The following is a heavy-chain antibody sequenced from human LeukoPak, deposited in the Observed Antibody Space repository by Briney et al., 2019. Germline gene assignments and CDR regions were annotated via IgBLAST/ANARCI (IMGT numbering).Heavy chain of an antibody. V-gene: IGHV1-3*01. CDR1: GYTFTSYA. Sequence: ASVKVSCKASGYTFTSYAMHWVRQAPGQRLEWMGWINAGNGNTKYSQKFQGRVTITRDTSASTAYMELSSLRSEDTAVYYCARGVFSTVRGVSAFDIWGQGTMVTVSS. J-gene: IGHJ3*02. CDR3: ARGVFSTVRGVSAFDI. D-gene: IGHD3-10*01. CDR2: INAGNGNT.